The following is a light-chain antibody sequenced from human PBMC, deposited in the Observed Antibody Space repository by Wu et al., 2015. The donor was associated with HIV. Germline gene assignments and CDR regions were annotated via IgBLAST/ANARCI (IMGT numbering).Light chain of an antibody. V-gene: IGKV3-15*01. CDR3: QQYNNWPGT. CDR1: QSVSSN. Sequence: EIVMTQSPAPLSVSPGERVTLSCRASQSVSSNLAWYQQKPGQGPRLLIYGSSTRATGIPDRFSGSGSGTEFTLTINSMESEDFGIYYCQQYNNWPGTFGQGTKLEIK. J-gene: IGKJ2*01. CDR2: GSS.